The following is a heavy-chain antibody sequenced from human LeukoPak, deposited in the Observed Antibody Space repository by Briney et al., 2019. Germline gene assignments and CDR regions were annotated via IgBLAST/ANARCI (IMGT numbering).Heavy chain of an antibody. V-gene: IGHV4-59*01. Sequence: KSSETLSLTCTVSGGSISSFYWSWIRQPPGKGLEWIGYIYHTGSTDYSPSLKSRVTMSVDTSKNQVSLKLYSVTAADTAMYYCARDSGSYSFFDYWGQGVLVTVSS. J-gene: IGHJ4*02. D-gene: IGHD1-26*01. CDR3: ARDSGSYSFFDY. CDR1: GGSISSFY. CDR2: IYHTGST.